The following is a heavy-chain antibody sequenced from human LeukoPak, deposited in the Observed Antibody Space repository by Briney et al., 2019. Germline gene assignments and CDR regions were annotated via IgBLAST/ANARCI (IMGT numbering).Heavy chain of an antibody. D-gene: IGHD2-8*01. V-gene: IGHV4-59*01. CDR3: ARDPNGGWFDP. J-gene: IGHJ5*02. CDR2: IYYSGST. Sequence: SETLSLTCTVSGGSISSYYWSWIRQPPGKGLEWIGYIYYSGSTNYNPSLKSRVTISVDTSKNQFSLKLSSVTAADTAVYYCARDPNGGWFDPWGQGTLVTASS. CDR1: GGSISSYY.